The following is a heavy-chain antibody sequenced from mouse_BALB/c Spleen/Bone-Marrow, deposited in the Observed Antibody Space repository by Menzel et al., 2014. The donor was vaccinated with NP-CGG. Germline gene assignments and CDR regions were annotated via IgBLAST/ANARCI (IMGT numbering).Heavy chain of an antibody. V-gene: IGHV5-6-2*01. Sequence: EVQLQQSGGGLVKVGESLKLSCAASGFTFSTYYMSWVRRTPEKRLELVAAIYTNDGSTYYPDTVKGRFAISRDNAKNTLYLQMNSLKSEDTALYYCARRAFYALDYWGQGTSVTVSS. J-gene: IGHJ4*01. CDR2: IYTNDGST. CDR3: ARRAFYALDY. CDR1: GFTFSTYY.